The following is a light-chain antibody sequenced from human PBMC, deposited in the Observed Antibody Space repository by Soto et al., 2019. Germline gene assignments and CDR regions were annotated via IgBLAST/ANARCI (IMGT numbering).Light chain of an antibody. CDR3: QHYCRGIWT. Sequence: EVVLTQSPGTLSLSPGERATLSCSASQSVSSSYLGWYQQKPVQAPRLLIYGASSRATGMPDRFPGSGSGTDFNLAISSLKPEDFAVYDCQHYCRGIWTVGQGIKVSIK. V-gene: IGKV3-20*01. J-gene: IGKJ1*01. CDR2: GAS. CDR1: QSVSSSY.